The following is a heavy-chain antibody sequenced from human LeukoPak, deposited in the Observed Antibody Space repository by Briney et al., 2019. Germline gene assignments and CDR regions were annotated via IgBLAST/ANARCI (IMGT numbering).Heavy chain of an antibody. D-gene: IGHD1-26*01. CDR2: ISSGSSYI. CDR1: GFTFSRYS. J-gene: IGHJ3*01. CDR3: VRDKEEGSNTGSVFDV. V-gene: IGHV3-21*01. Sequence: GGSLRLSCAASGFTFSRYSMNWVRQAPGKGLEWVSSISSGSSYIYYADSVKGRFTISRDNAKNSLYLQMNSLGAEDTAVYYCVRDKEEGSNTGSVFDVWGQGTMVTVSS.